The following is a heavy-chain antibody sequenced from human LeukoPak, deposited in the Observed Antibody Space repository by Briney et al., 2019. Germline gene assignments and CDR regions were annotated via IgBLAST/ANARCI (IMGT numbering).Heavy chain of an antibody. Sequence: SETLSLTCTVSGGSISNSYWSWIRQSPGKGLEWIGNIYYSGSTNYNPSLMSRVTISVDTSKNQFSLKLSSVTAADTAVYYCARKRAAAGLTDWFDPWGQGTLVTVSS. CDR3: ARKRAAAGLTDWFDP. D-gene: IGHD6-13*01. CDR2: IYYSGST. J-gene: IGHJ5*02. CDR1: GGSISNSY. V-gene: IGHV4-59*08.